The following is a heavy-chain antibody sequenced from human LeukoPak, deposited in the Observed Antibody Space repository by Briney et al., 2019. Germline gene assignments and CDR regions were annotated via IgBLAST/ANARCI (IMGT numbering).Heavy chain of an antibody. CDR2: IDYDGDT. V-gene: IGHV2-70*16. J-gene: IGHJ4*02. CDR1: GFSFNNILMS. D-gene: IGHD3-10*01. Sequence: TLSLTCTFSGFSFNNILMSVAWARQPPGKALEWLARIDYDGDTVYNADLKTRLAISKDSSNTQVVLTMTNIDPVDTATYYCARIRGPVGSNWFRSTVYFDLWGQGSLVTVSA. CDR3: ARIRGPVGSNWFRSTVYFDL.